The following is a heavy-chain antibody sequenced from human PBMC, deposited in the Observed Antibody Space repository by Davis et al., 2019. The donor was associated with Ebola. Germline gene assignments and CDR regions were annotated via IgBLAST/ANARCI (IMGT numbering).Heavy chain of an antibody. V-gene: IGHV3-15*06. CDR1: GFTFTSAW. D-gene: IGHD1-26*01. CDR3: ARGSGTYD. Sequence: GESLKISCVSSGFTFTSAWMSWVRQAPGKGLEWVGRIKSRFDSGTTHYAARVRGRFTISRDDSGNTLYLQMNRLKTEDTARYYCARGSGTYDWGLGTLVTVSS. CDR2: IKSRFDSGTT. J-gene: IGHJ4*02.